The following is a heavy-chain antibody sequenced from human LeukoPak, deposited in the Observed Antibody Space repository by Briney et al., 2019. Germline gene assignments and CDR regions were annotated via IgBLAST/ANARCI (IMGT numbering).Heavy chain of an antibody. CDR2: INHSGST. Sequence: SETLSLTCAVYGGSFSNYDWSWIRQPPGKGLEWIGEINHSGSTNYNPSLKSRVTISVDTSKYQFSLKLSSVTAADTAVYYCARRSTNGSGSYDYWGQGTLVTVSS. CDR1: GGSFSNYD. J-gene: IGHJ4*02. D-gene: IGHD3-10*01. CDR3: ARRSTNGSGSYDY. V-gene: IGHV4-34*01.